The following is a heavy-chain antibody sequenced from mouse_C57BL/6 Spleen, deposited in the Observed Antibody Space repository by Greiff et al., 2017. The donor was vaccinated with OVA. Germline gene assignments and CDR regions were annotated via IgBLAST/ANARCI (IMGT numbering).Heavy chain of an antibody. CDR1: GFTFSDYG. V-gene: IGHV5-17*01. CDR3: ARPCGSSPYYAMDY. Sequence: EVMLVESGGGLVKPGGSLKLSCAASGFTFSDYGMHWVRQAPEKGLEWVAYISSGSSTIYYADTVKGRFTISRDNAKNTLFLQITSLRSEDTAMYYGARPCGSSPYYAMDYGGQGTSVTVSS. D-gene: IGHD1-1*01. J-gene: IGHJ4*01. CDR2: ISSGSSTI.